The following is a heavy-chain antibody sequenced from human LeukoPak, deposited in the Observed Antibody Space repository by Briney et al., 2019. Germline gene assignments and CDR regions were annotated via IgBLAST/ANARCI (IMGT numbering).Heavy chain of an antibody. CDR1: GFTFSSYA. J-gene: IGHJ6*02. D-gene: IGHD6-6*01. CDR2: ISYDGSNK. CDR3: ASAGSSFNYYYYYGIDV. Sequence: PGGPLRLSCAASGFTFSSYAMHGVRQAPGKGLEWVAVISYDGSNKYYADSVKGRFPISRDNSKNTLYLQMKRLRGEETDVYYCASAGSSFNYYYYYGIDVWGQGTTVTVSS. V-gene: IGHV3-30-3*01.